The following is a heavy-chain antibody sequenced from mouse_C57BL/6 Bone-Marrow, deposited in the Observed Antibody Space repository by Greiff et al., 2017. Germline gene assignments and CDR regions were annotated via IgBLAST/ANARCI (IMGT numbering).Heavy chain of an antibody. CDR2: INPSSGYT. J-gene: IGHJ1*03. V-gene: IGHV1-4*01. Sequence: VQLQQSGAELARPGASVKMSCKASGYTFTSYTMHWVKQRPGPGLEWIGYINPSSGYTKYNQKFKDKATLTADKSSSTAYMQLSSLTSEDSAVYYCARLYYYGSRPDWYFDVWGTGTTVTVSS. D-gene: IGHD1-1*01. CDR3: ARLYYYGSRPDWYFDV. CDR1: GYTFTSYT.